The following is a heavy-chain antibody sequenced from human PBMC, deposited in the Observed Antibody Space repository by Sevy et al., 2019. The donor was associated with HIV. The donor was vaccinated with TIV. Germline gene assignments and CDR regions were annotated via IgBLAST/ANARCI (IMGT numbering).Heavy chain of an antibody. J-gene: IGHJ4*02. D-gene: IGHD6-19*01. CDR2: ISGSGGST. Sequence: GGSLRLSCAASGFTFSSYAMSWVRQAPGKGLEWVSAISGSGGSTYYADSVKGRFTISRDNSKNTLYLQMNSLRAEDTAVYYCARADSGGWPQGAWTDYWGQGTLVTVSS. V-gene: IGHV3-23*01. CDR3: ARADSGGWPQGAWTDY. CDR1: GFTFSSYA.